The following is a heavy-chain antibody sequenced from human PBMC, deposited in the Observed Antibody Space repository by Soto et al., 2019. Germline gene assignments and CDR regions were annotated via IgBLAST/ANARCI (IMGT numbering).Heavy chain of an antibody. J-gene: IGHJ6*02. CDR2: IIPIFGTA. CDR1: GGTFSSYA. CDR3: ARHPGGRGYYYGMDV. D-gene: IGHD2-15*01. V-gene: IGHV1-69*12. Sequence: QVQLVQSGAEVKKPGSSVKVSCKASGGTFSSYAISWVRQDPGHGLEWMGGIIPIFGTANYAQKIQGRVTITADESTSTAYMELSSLRSEDTAVYYCARHPGGRGYYYGMDVWGQGTTVTVSS.